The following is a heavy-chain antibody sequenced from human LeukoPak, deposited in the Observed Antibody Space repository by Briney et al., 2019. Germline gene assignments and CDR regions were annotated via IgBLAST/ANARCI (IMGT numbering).Heavy chain of an antibody. D-gene: IGHD5-18*01. Sequence: QPGGSLRLSCAASGFSFSTYSMNWVRQAPGRGLEWVSYISSSSSTIYYADSVKGRFTISRDNAKNSLYLQMNSLRDEDTAVYYCARDLTVTSYWYFDLWGRGALVTVSS. CDR3: ARDLTVTSYWYFDL. CDR2: ISSSSSTI. V-gene: IGHV3-48*02. J-gene: IGHJ2*01. CDR1: GFSFSTYS.